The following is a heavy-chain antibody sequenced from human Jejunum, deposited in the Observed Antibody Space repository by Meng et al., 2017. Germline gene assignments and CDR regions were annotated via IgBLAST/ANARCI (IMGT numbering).Heavy chain of an antibody. D-gene: IGHD3-16*01. CDR1: GDSISSTSW. CDR2: IYHSGRS. V-gene: IGHV4-4*02. CDR3: ARGVGDIRFGFDY. Sequence: VHLQASGPGLVMPSGTLSLTCEVSGDSISSTSWWDWLRQPPGKGLEWIGEIYHSGRSNFIPSLKRRVSISLDESENQFSLPLTSVTAADTAVYYCARGVGDIRFGFDYWGQGILVTVSS. J-gene: IGHJ4*02.